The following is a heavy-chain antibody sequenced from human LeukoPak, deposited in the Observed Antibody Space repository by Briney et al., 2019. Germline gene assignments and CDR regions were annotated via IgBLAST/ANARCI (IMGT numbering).Heavy chain of an antibody. D-gene: IGHD1-26*01. CDR2: FDPEDGET. V-gene: IGHV1-24*01. Sequence: ASVKVSRKVSRYTPTELSMHSVPHAPQKRLEWMGGFDPEDGETVYAQKFQGRVTMNEDKSTVTAYMELSSLRSEDTSVYYCATSGELSVDYWGQGTLVTVSS. J-gene: IGHJ4*02. CDR3: ATSGELSVDY. CDR1: RYTPTELS.